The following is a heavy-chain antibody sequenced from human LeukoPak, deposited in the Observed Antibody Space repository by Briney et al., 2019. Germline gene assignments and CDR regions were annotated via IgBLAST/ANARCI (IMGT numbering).Heavy chain of an antibody. Sequence: GGSLRLSCAASGFTFSSYSMNWVRQAPGKGLEWVSSISGSSSYINYADPVKGRFTISRDNAQNSLFLQLNSLRAEDTAVYYCARDPYSSGWYKDAFDIWGQGTMVTVSS. CDR2: ISGSSSYI. CDR1: GFTFSSYS. D-gene: IGHD6-19*01. CDR3: ARDPYSSGWYKDAFDI. J-gene: IGHJ3*02. V-gene: IGHV3-21*01.